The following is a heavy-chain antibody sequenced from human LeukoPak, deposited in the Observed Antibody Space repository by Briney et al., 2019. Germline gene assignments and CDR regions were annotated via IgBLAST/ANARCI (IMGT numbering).Heavy chain of an antibody. J-gene: IGHJ3*02. D-gene: IGHD1-14*01. CDR3: VRHGTGLKAFDI. CDR2: IYYSGST. V-gene: IGHV4-59*08. CDR1: GGSISGYY. Sequence: SETLSLTCTVSGGSISGYYWSWIRQPPGNGLEWIGQIYYSGSTIYFPSLKSRVTMSVDTSKNQFSLKLSSVTAADTAVYYCVRHGTGLKAFDIWGQGTMLTVSS.